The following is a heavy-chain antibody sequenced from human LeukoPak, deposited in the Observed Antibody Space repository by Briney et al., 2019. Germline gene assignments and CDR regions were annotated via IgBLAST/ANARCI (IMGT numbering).Heavy chain of an antibody. CDR2: INYSGST. J-gene: IGHJ1*01. V-gene: IGHV4-31*11. CDR1: RGSISSGCYR. D-gene: IGHD2-21*01. CDR3: AREMDAHPRIVV. Sequence: SGTLSLTPAVSRGSISSGCYRRTWARPYPGEGLEWIGYINYSGSTYYNPSLKSRVIISVDTSKNQFSLNLNSVTAADTAVYYCAREMDAHPRIVVWGQGTLVTVSS.